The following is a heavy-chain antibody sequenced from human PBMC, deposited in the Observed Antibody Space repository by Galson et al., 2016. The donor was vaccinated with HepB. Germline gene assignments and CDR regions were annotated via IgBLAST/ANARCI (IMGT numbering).Heavy chain of an antibody. CDR3: SRGSQDDIEVDGDLEQDY. D-gene: IGHD2-15*01. Sequence: SLRPSCAASGFIFSQYGMHWVRQAPGKGLESVAVIGHDGRNEYYADSVKGRFTISRDNSKNTLYVQMNNLRVEDTTVYYCSRGSQDDIEVDGDLEQDYWGQGTLVTVSS. J-gene: IGHJ4*02. V-gene: IGHV3-33*01. CDR1: GFIFSQYG. CDR2: IGHDGRNE.